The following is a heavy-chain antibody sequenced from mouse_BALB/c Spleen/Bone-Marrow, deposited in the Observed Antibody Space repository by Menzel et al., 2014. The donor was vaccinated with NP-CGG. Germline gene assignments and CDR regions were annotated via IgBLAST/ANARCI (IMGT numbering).Heavy chain of an antibody. Sequence: EVKLMESGPGLVKPSQSLSLTCSVTGYSITSGYYWNWIRQFPGNKLEWMGYISYDGSSNHNPSLKNRISTTRDTSKNQFFLKLNSVTTEDTATYYCARGFITTVVPFAYWGQGTLVTVSA. CDR1: GYSITSGYY. CDR2: ISYDGSS. CDR3: ARGFITTVVPFAY. J-gene: IGHJ3*01. V-gene: IGHV3-6*01. D-gene: IGHD1-1*01.